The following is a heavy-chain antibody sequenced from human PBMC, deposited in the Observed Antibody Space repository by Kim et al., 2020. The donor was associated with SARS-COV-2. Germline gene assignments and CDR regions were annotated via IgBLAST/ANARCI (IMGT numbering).Heavy chain of an antibody. J-gene: IGHJ6*02. CDR2: INPSGGST. D-gene: IGHD3-22*01. Sequence: ASVKVSCKASGYTFTSYYMHWVRQAPGQGLEWMGIINPSGGSTSYAQKFQGRVTMTRDTSTSTVYMELSSLRSEDTAVYYCARDPPYYYDSSGYQTLVMDVWGQGTTVTVSS. CDR3: ARDPPYYYDSSGYQTLVMDV. CDR1: GYTFTSYY. V-gene: IGHV1-46*01.